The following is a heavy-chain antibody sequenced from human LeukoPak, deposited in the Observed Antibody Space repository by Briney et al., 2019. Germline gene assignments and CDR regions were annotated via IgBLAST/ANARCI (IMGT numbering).Heavy chain of an antibody. CDR3: TRAAAGTYQSPS. CDR2: IKSKTDGGTT. D-gene: IGHD6-13*01. V-gene: IGHV3-15*01. Sequence: PGGSLRLSCAASGFTFSNAWMSWVRQAPGQGLEWVGRIKSKTDGGTTDYAAPVKGRFTISRDDSKNTLYLQMNSLKTEGTAVYYCTRAAAGTYQSPSWGQGTLVTVSS. CDR1: GFTFSNAW. J-gene: IGHJ4*02.